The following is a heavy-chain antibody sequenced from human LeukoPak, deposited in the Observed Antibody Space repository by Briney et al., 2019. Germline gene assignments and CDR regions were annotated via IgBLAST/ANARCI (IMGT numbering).Heavy chain of an antibody. CDR1: GYTFTSYG. CDR3: ARDRSGWYKHYYYYMDV. D-gene: IGHD6-19*01. Sequence: SVKVSCKASGYTFTSYGISWVRQAPGQGLEWMGWISAYNGNTNYAQKLQGRVTMTTDTSTSTAYMELRSLRSDDTAVYYCARDRSGWYKHYYYYMDVWGKGTTVTVSS. CDR2: ISAYNGNT. V-gene: IGHV1-18*01. J-gene: IGHJ6*03.